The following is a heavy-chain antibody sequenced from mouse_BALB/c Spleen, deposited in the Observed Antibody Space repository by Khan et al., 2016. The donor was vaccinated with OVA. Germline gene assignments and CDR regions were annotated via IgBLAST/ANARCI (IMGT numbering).Heavy chain of an antibody. D-gene: IGHD2-4*01. Sequence: QVTLKESGPGILQPSQTLSLTCSFSGFSLSASGVGVSWIRQPSGKGLEWLAHIYWDDDKRYNPSLKSRLTISKDASRSQGFLKSTSVDTYDTATYYGARRARCVFSDYMFAYWGQGTLVTVSA. CDR1: GFSLSASGVG. CDR2: IYWDDDK. CDR3: ARRARCVFSDYMFAY. J-gene: IGHJ3*01. V-gene: IGHV8-12*01.